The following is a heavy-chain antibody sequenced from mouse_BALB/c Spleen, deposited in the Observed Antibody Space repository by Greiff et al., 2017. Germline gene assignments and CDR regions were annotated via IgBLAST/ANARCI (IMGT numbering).Heavy chain of an antibody. CDR3: ARGGYDYDGAWFAY. Sequence: VQLQQSGAELVRPGSSVKISCKASGYAFSSYWMNWVKQRPGQGLEWIGQIYPGDGDTNYNGKFKGKATLTADKSSSTAYMQLSSLTSEDSAVYFCARGGYDYDGAWFAYWGQGTLVTVSA. V-gene: IGHV1-80*01. D-gene: IGHD2-4*01. J-gene: IGHJ3*01. CDR1: GYAFSSYW. CDR2: IYPGDGDT.